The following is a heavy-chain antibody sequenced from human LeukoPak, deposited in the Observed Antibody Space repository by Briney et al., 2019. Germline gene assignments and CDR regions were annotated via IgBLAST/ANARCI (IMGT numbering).Heavy chain of an antibody. V-gene: IGHV4-34*01. CDR2: INHSGRT. Sequence: SETLSLTCAVYGGSFSGYYWSWIRQPPGKGLEWIGEINHSGRTNYNPSLKSRVTISVDTSKNQFSLKLSSVTAADTAVYYCARNGTEGFFDIWGQGTMVTVSS. CDR3: ARNGTEGFFDI. J-gene: IGHJ3*02. CDR1: GGSFSGYY.